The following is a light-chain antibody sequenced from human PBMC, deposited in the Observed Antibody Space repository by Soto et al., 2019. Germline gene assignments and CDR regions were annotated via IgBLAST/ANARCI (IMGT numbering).Light chain of an antibody. Sequence: EKVKITCRASQTISSWLAWYQQKPGKAPKLLIYKASTLKSGVPSRFSGSGSGTAYTLTLRCLQSDEFAPSNCEHSNRDAEGVARGTKVDIK. CDR1: QTISSW. CDR2: KAS. CDR3: EHSNRDAEG. J-gene: IGKJ1*01. V-gene: IGKV1-5*03.